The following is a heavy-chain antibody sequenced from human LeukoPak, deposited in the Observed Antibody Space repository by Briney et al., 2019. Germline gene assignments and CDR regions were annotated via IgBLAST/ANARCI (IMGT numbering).Heavy chain of an antibody. V-gene: IGHV4-61*02. J-gene: IGHJ3*02. CDR1: GGSISSGSYY. CDR3: ARARGDRGYAFDI. CDR2: IYTSGST. Sequence: SQTLCLTCTVSGGSISSGSYYWSWIRQPAGKGLEWIGRIYTSGSTNYNPSLKSRVTISVDTSKNQFSLKLSSVTAADTAVYYCARARGDRGYAFDIWGQGTMVTVSS. D-gene: IGHD5-12*01.